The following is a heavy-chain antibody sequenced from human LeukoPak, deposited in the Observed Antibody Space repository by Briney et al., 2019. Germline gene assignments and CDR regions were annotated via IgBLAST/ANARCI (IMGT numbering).Heavy chain of an antibody. CDR3: ARGRDWNYVAIDY. J-gene: IGHJ4*02. D-gene: IGHD1-7*01. Sequence: GGSLRLSCAASGFTFSSYGMHWVRQAPGKGLEWVAFIRYDGSNKYYADSVKGRFTISRDNSKNTLYLQMNSLRAEDTAVYYCARGRDWNYVAIDYWGQGTLVTVSS. V-gene: IGHV3-30*02. CDR2: IRYDGSNK. CDR1: GFTFSSYG.